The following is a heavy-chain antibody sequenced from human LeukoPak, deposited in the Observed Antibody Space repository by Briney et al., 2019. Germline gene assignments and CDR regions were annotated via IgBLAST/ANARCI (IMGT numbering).Heavy chain of an antibody. J-gene: IGHJ3*02. CDR1: GFTFSSYE. CDR2: ISSSGSTI. CDR3: ARPHDYGDHAFDI. V-gene: IGHV3-48*03. Sequence: PGGSLRLSCAASGFTFSSYEMNWVRQAPGKGLEWVSYISSSGSTIYYADSVKGRFTISRDNAKNSLYLQMNSLRAEDTAVYYCARPHDYGDHAFDIWGQGTMVTVSS. D-gene: IGHD4-17*01.